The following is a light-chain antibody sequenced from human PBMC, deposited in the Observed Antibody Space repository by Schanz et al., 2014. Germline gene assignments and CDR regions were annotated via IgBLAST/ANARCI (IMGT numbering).Light chain of an antibody. Sequence: QSALTQPPSVSGSPGQSVTISCTGTSSDVGSYNRVSWYQQPPGTAPKLMIYEVNNRPSGVPDRFSGSKSGNTASLTISGLQAEDEADYYCSSYTTGSTPVFGGGTKLTVL. CDR1: SSDVGSYNR. CDR2: EVN. V-gene: IGLV2-18*02. J-gene: IGLJ3*02. CDR3: SSYTTGSTPV.